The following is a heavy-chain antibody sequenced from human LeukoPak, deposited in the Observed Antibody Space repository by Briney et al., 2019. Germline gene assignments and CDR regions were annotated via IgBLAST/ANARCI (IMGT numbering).Heavy chain of an antibody. J-gene: IGHJ4*02. CDR2: IYYTGTT. Sequence: SETLSLTCTVSGGSINNYYWGWIRQSPAKGLEWIGYIYYTGTTNYTPSLKSRSTISVDLSKNQFSLRLYSVTAADTAVYYCARYSHDSSGFYFDYWGQGTLVTVSS. CDR3: ARYSHDSSGFYFDY. V-gene: IGHV4-59*08. D-gene: IGHD3-22*01. CDR1: GGSINNYY.